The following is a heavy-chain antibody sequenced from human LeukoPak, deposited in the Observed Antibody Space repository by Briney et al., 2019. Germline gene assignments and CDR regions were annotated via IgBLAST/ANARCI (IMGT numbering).Heavy chain of an antibody. V-gene: IGHV4-39*01. CDR3: ARQAISGYDPPPFDS. D-gene: IGHD5-12*01. CDR1: DGSISSSTYY. Sequence: SETLSLTCTVSDGSISSSTYYWGWIRQPPGKGLEWIGNLYYSGSTYYNPSLKSRVTISVDTSKNQFSLKLSSVTAADTAVYYCARQAISGYDPPPFDSWGQGTLVTVSS. CDR2: LYYSGST. J-gene: IGHJ4*02.